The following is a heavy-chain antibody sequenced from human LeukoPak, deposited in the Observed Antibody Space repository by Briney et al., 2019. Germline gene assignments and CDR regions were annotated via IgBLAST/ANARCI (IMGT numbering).Heavy chain of an antibody. CDR3: VKDSEGYSSGWTYFDY. CDR2: ISSNGGST. J-gene: IGHJ4*02. V-gene: IGHV3-64D*06. CDR1: GFTFSSYA. D-gene: IGHD6-19*01. Sequence: HPGGSLRLSCSASGFTFSSYAMHWVRQAPGKGLEYVSAISSNGGSTYYADSVKGRFTISRDNSKNTLYLQMSSLRAEDTAVYYCVKDSEGYSSGWTYFDYWGQGTLVTVSS.